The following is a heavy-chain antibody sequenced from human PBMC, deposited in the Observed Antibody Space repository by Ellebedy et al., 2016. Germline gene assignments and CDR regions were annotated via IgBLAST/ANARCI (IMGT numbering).Heavy chain of an antibody. CDR1: GGSISSSSYY. J-gene: IGHJ4*02. CDR2: IYYSGST. Sequence: GSLRLSXTVSGGSISSSSYYWSWIRQPPGKGLEWIGYIYYSGSTNYNPSLKSRVTISVDTSKNQFSLKLSSVTAADTAVYYCARGSLHRSTVVKGVLNYWGQGTLVTVSS. V-gene: IGHV4-61*01. D-gene: IGHD4-23*01. CDR3: ARGSLHRSTVVKGVLNY.